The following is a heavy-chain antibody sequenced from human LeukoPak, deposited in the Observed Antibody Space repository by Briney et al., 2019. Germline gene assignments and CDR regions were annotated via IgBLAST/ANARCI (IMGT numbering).Heavy chain of an antibody. CDR3: ATIAAAGTNCDY. J-gene: IGHJ4*02. D-gene: IGHD6-13*01. CDR1: GGSISSSSYY. V-gene: IGHV4-39*01. Sequence: TSETLSLTCTVSGGSISSSSYYWGWIRQPPGKGLEWIGSIYYSGSTYYNPSLKSRVTISVATSRNQFSLRLTSVTAADTAVYYCATIAAAGTNCDYWGQGTLVTVSS. CDR2: IYYSGST.